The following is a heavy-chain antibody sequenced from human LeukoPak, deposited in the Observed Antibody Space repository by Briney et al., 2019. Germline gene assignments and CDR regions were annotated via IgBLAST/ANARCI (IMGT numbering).Heavy chain of an antibody. J-gene: IGHJ6*03. CDR1: GGTFSSYA. Sequence: SVKVSCKASGGTFSSYAISWVRQAPGQGLEWMGGIIPIFGTANYAQKFQGGVTITADESTSTAYMELSSLRSEDTAVYYCARCESSSSSWGYYYMDVWGKGTTVTVSS. D-gene: IGHD6-6*01. CDR3: ARCESSSSSWGYYYMDV. CDR2: IIPIFGTA. V-gene: IGHV1-69*01.